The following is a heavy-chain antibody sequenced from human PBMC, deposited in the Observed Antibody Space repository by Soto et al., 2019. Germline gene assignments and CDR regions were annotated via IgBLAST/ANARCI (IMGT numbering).Heavy chain of an antibody. Sequence: QVQLVQSGAEVRKPGASVKVSCKASGYTFTDYGISWVRQTPGQGLQWMGWVNIYRGTTNYAQKVQDRVTMTTDTSASTAYLELRSLRSDDTAVYYCTRERGRYSYGDSWGQGTLVTVSS. V-gene: IGHV1-18*01. CDR2: VNIYRGTT. CDR3: TRERGRYSYGDS. D-gene: IGHD5-18*01. CDR1: GYTFTDYG. J-gene: IGHJ4*02.